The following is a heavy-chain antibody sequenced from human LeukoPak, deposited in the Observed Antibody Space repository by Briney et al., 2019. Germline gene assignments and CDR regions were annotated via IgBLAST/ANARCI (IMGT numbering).Heavy chain of an antibody. J-gene: IGHJ4*02. V-gene: IGHV3-30*03. Sequence: GGSLRLSCATSGFTFSNYDMQWVRQATGRGLEWVATISYDGSKTYYADSVKGRFTISRDTSKNTMNLQMNSLRAEDTAVYYCARDLYYYDSSGHSDYWGQGTLVAVSS. CDR3: ARDLYYYDSSGHSDY. CDR2: ISYDGSKT. D-gene: IGHD3-22*01. CDR1: GFTFSNYD.